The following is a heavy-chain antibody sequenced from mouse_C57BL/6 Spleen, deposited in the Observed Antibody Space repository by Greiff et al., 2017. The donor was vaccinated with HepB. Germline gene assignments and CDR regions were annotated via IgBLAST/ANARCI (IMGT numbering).Heavy chain of an antibody. V-gene: IGHV1-55*01. CDR3: ARHGSSYGNYFDY. D-gene: IGHD1-1*01. Sequence: QVQLQQPGAELVKPGASVKMSCKASGYTFTSYWITWVKQRPGQGLEWIGDIYPGSGSTNYNEKFKSKATLTVDTSSSPAYMQLSSLTSEDSAVYYCARHGSSYGNYFDYWGQGTTLTVSS. CDR1: GYTFTSYW. J-gene: IGHJ2*01. CDR2: IYPGSGST.